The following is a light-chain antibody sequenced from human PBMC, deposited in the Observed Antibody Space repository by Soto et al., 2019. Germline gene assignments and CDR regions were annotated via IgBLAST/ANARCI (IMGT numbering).Light chain of an antibody. J-gene: IGKJ1*01. CDR3: MQGTQSPRT. V-gene: IGKV2-30*02. CDR1: QSLVHSDGNTY. CDR2: RVS. Sequence: DVVLTQSPVSLPVTLGQPASISCRSSQSLVHSDGNTYLNWFQQRPGHSPRRLVYRVSNRDSGVPDKFGGSGSGTNFTLKISSVEAEDIGVYYCMQGTQSPRTFGQGTKVEIK.